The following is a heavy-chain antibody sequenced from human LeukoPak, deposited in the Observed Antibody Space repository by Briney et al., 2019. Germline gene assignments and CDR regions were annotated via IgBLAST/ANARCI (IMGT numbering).Heavy chain of an antibody. V-gene: IGHV3-21*01. Sequence: GGSLRLSCAASGFTFSSYSMNWVRQAPGKGLEWVSSISSSSSYIYYADSVKGRFTISRDNAKNSLYLQMNSLRAEDTAVYYCARVGISSVPEVSYYYYYMDVWGKGTTVTVSS. J-gene: IGHJ6*03. D-gene: IGHD3-3*02. CDR3: ARVGISSVPEVSYYYYYMDV. CDR1: GFTFSSYS. CDR2: ISSSSSYI.